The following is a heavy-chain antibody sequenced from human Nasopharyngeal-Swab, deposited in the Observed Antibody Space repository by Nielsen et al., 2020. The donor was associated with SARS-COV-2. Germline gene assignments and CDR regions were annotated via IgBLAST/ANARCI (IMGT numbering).Heavy chain of an antibody. Sequence: GESLKISCSASGFTFDDFNMHWVRQAPGKGLEWVSLITWDGDSTSYGDSVKGRFTMSRANTENSLYLEMNSLGTEDTALYYCAKAGGTTVAFDSWGQGTLVTVSS. V-gene: IGHV3-43*01. CDR3: AKAGGTTVAFDS. CDR1: GFTFDDFN. J-gene: IGHJ4*02. D-gene: IGHD1/OR15-1a*01. CDR2: ITWDGDST.